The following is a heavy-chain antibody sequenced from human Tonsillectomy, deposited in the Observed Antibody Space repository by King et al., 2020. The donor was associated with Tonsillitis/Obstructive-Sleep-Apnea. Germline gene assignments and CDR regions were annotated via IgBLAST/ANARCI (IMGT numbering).Heavy chain of an antibody. D-gene: IGHD6-13*01. V-gene: IGHV3-21*01. CDR1: GFTFSSYN. J-gene: IGHJ4*02. CDR2: ISSSSSYV. CDR3: ARDVGPTSSSSQGH. Sequence: VQLVESGGGLVKPGGSLRLSCAASGFTFSSYNMNWVRQAPGKGLEWVSSISSSSSYVFYADSVKGRFTISRDNAKNSLYLQMNSLRAEDTAVYYCARDVGPTSSSSQGHWGQGTLVTVSS.